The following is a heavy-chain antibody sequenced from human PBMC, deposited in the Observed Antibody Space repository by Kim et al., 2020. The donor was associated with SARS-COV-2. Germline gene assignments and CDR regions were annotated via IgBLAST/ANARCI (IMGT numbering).Heavy chain of an antibody. J-gene: IGHJ5*02. CDR3: ARDSITGTFRMGHGGFDP. Sequence: GGSLRLSCAASGFTFSSYWMSWVRQAPGKGLEWVANIKQDGSEKYYVDSVKGRFTISRDNAKNSLYLQMNSLRAEDTAVYYCARDSITGTFRMGHGGFDPWGQGTLVTVSS. D-gene: IGHD1-20*01. V-gene: IGHV3-7*01. CDR1: GFTFSSYW. CDR2: IKQDGSEK.